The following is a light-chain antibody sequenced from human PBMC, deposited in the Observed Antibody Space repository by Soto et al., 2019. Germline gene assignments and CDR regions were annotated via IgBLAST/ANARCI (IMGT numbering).Light chain of an antibody. CDR2: YDS. J-gene: IGLJ1*01. Sequence: SYELTQPPSVSVAPGKTARITCGGNNIGSKSVHWYQQKPGQAPVLVIYYDSDRPSGIPERFSGCNSGNTATLTISRVEAGDEADYYCQVWDSSSDPYVFGTGTKVTVL. V-gene: IGLV3-21*04. CDR3: QVWDSSSDPYV. CDR1: NIGSKS.